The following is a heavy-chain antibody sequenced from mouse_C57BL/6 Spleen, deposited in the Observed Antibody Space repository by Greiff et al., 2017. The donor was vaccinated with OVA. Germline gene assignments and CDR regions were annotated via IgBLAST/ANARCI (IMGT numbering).Heavy chain of an antibody. CDR3: ARCGSGYFDV. D-gene: IGHD1-1*02. V-gene: IGHV1-50*01. CDR1: GYTFTSYW. CDR2: IDPSDSYT. J-gene: IGHJ1*03. Sequence: QVQLKQPGAELVKPGASVKLSCKASGYTFTSYWMQWVKQRPGQGLEWIGEIDPSDSYTNSNQKFKGKATLTVDTSSSTAYMQLSSLTSEDSAVYYCARCGSGYFDVWGTGTTVTVSS.